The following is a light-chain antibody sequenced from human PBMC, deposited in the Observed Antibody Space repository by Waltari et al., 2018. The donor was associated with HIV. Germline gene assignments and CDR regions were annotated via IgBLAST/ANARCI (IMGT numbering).Light chain of an antibody. J-gene: IGLJ2*01. Sequence: QSVLTQPPSASGTPGQRVTISCSGSSSNIGSNTVNWYQQLPGTAPKLLIYSNNQRPSGVPDRSSGSKSGTSAALAIRGLQSEDEADYYCAAWDDSLNGVVFGGGTKLTVL. V-gene: IGLV1-44*01. CDR1: SSNIGSNT. CDR2: SNN. CDR3: AAWDDSLNGVV.